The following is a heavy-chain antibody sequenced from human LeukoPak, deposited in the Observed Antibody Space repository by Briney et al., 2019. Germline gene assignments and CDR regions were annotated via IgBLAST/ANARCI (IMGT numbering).Heavy chain of an antibody. CDR2: ILYDGTNK. Sequence: PGGPLRLSCAASGFTFSNYGIHWVRQAPGKGLEWVTFILYDGTNKYYADSVKGRFTISRDNSKNTLYLQMSNLKFEDTAVYFCARGGTSMDVWSKGTTVTVSS. CDR3: ARGGTSMDV. J-gene: IGHJ6*03. D-gene: IGHD1-1*01. V-gene: IGHV3-30*02. CDR1: GFTFSNYG.